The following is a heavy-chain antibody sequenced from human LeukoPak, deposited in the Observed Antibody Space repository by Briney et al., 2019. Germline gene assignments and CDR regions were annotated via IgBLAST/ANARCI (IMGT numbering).Heavy chain of an antibody. D-gene: IGHD3-22*01. CDR3: ARVTRPYYYDSSGSYFGY. V-gene: IGHV1-18*01. CDR2: ISAYNGNT. J-gene: IGHJ4*02. CDR1: GYTFTSYG. Sequence: ASVKVSCKASGYTFTSYGISWVRQAPGQGLEWMGWISAYNGNTNYAQKLQGRVTMTTDTSTSTAYMELRSLRSDDTAVYYCARVTRPYYYDSSGSYFGYWGQGTLVTVSS.